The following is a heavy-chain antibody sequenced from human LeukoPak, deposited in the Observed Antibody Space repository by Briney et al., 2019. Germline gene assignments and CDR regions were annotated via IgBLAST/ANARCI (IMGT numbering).Heavy chain of an antibody. CDR2: INHSGST. J-gene: IGHJ4*02. V-gene: IGHV4-34*01. CDR3: ARRPPTGYCSSTSCYGVDY. Sequence: PSETLSLTCAVYGGSFRGYYWSWIRQPPGKGLEWIGEINHSGSTNYNPPLKSRVTISVDTSKNQFSLKLSSVTAADTAVYYCARRPPTGYCSSTSCYGVDYWGQGTLVTVSS. D-gene: IGHD2-2*01. CDR1: GGSFRGYY.